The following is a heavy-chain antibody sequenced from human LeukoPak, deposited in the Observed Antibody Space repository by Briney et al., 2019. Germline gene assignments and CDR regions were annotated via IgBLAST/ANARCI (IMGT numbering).Heavy chain of an antibody. V-gene: IGHV3-7*01. Sequence: GGSLRLSCSASEFTFSNFWMSWVRQAPGKGTEWVANIKQDGSEKYYVDSVKGRFTISRDNAETSLHLQMNSLRAEDTAVYYCARGGNHGDYWYFDLWGRGTLVTVSS. D-gene: IGHD4-17*01. CDR1: EFTFSNFW. CDR3: ARGGNHGDYWYFDL. J-gene: IGHJ2*01. CDR2: IKQDGSEK.